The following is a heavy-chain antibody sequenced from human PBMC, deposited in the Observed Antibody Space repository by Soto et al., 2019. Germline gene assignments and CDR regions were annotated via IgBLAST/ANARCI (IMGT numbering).Heavy chain of an antibody. CDR1: GGTFSGYA. CDR3: ARDRGKWLRSGTQDYYYGMDV. Sequence: SVKVSCKASGGTFSGYAISWVRQAPGQGLEWMGGIIPIFGTANYAQKFQGRVTITADESTSTAYMELSSLRSEDTAVYYCARDRGKWLRSGTQDYYYGMDVWGQGTTVTVSS. CDR2: IIPIFGTA. V-gene: IGHV1-69*13. J-gene: IGHJ6*02. D-gene: IGHD5-12*01.